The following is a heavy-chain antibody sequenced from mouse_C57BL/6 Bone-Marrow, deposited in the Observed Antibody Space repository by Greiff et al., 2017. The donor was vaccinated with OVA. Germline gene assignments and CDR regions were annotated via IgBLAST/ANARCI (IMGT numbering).Heavy chain of an antibody. CDR2: ISSGGSYP. CDR1: GFTFSSYG. D-gene: IGHD1-1*01. V-gene: IGHV5-6*01. J-gene: IGHJ4*01. CDR3: ARRLLRYPYYYARDD. Sequence: EVHLVESGGDLVKPGGSLKLSCAASGFTFSSYGMSWVRQTPDKRLEWVATISSGGSYPYYPDSVNGRFPISRDNAKKNLYLQMSSLKSEDTAMYYCARRLLRYPYYYARDDWGQGTSGTVAS.